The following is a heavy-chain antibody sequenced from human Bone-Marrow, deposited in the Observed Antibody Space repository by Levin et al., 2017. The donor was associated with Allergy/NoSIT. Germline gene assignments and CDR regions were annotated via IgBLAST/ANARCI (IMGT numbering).Heavy chain of an antibody. J-gene: IGHJ4*02. V-gene: IGHV4-34*01. D-gene: IGHD2-2*01. CDR3: ASRFCSSTSCDFDY. CDR1: GGAFSGYY. CDR2: INHWGTT. Sequence: PSETLSLTCAVSGGAFSGYYWTWIRQSPGKGLEWIGEINHWGTTTYNPSLKSRVTLSVDTSNNQCSLKLTSVTAADTAVYYCASRFCSSTSCDFDYWGQGTLVTVSP.